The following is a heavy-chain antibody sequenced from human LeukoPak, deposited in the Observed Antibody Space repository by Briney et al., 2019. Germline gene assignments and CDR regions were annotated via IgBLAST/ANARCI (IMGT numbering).Heavy chain of an antibody. J-gene: IGHJ5*02. CDR2: IKQDGSEK. CDR3: ARDSQANWFDP. Sequence: PGGSLRLSCAASGFTFSSYWMSWVRQAPGKGLEWVANIKQDGSEKYHVDSVKGRFTISRDNAKNSLYLRMNSLRAEDTAVYYCARDSQANWFDPWGQGTLVTVSS. V-gene: IGHV3-7*01. CDR1: GFTFSSYW.